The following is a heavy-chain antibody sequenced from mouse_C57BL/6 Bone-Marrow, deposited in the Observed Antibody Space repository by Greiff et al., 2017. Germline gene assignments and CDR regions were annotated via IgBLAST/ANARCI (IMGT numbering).Heavy chain of an antibody. Sequence: DVKLVESEGGLVQPGSSMKLSCTASGFTFSDYYMAWVRQVPEKGLEWVANINYDGSSTYYLDALKSRFIISRDNAKNILYLQMSSLKSEDTATYYCARDPFYYDYWGQGTLVTVSA. CDR2: INYDGSST. CDR3: ARDPFYYDY. J-gene: IGHJ3*01. V-gene: IGHV5-16*01. D-gene: IGHD2-4*01. CDR1: GFTFSDYY.